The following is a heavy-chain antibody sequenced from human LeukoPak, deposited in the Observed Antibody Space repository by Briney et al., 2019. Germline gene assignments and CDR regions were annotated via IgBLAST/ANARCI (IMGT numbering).Heavy chain of an antibody. V-gene: IGHV4-61*01. D-gene: IGHD2-21*02. CDR2: IYYSGNT. CDR1: GGSVSSGSYY. J-gene: IGHJ4*02. Sequence: SETLSLTSTVSGGSVSSGSYYWSWIRQPPGTGLEWIGYIYYSGNTNYNPSLKSRVTISVDTSKNQFSLKLSSVTAADTALYYCATEIYCGGDCYSDYWGQGTLVTVSS. CDR3: ATEIYCGGDCYSDY.